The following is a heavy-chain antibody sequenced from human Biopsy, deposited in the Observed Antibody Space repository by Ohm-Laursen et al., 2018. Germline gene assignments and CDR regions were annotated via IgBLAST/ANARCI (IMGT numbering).Heavy chain of an antibody. D-gene: IGHD1-26*01. J-gene: IGHJ6*02. CDR2: IIPMSRTP. CDR3: ESPNSGTYDV. Sequence: SSVKVSCKTSGGSFSMDAFSWMRQVPGQGLEWMGLIIPMSRTPDYAQKFQGRVTFTADESTSTVYMELTSLTSDDTAVYYCESPNSGTYDVWGQGTTVTVSS. CDR1: GGSFSMDA. V-gene: IGHV1-69*01.